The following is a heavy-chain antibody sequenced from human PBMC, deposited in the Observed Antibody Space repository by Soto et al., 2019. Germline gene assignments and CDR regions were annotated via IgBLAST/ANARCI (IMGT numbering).Heavy chain of an antibody. CDR2: IYHSGST. J-gene: IGHJ4*02. Sequence: QLQLQESGSGLVKPSQTLSLICAVSGDSISSAGYSWSWIRQPPGKGLEWIGYIYHSGSTYYNPSLKSRVTIAVARXXNXYXXKLGSVTAAATAVYYCAGALLGYAGRGYYGSGFDYWGQGTLVTVSS. V-gene: IGHV4-30-2*01. CDR3: AGALLGYAGRGYYGSGFDY. D-gene: IGHD3-22*01. CDR1: GDSISSAGYS.